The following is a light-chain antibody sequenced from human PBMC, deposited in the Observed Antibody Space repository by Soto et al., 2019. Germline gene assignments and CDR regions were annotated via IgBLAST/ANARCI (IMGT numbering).Light chain of an antibody. CDR1: SSDVGGYKY. CDR3: SSCAGSNNYV. Sequence: QSALTQPPSASGSPGQSVTISCTGTSSDVGGYKYVSWYQQYPGKAPKLMIYAVSERPSGVPDRFSGSKSGNTASLTVSGLQAEDEADYYCSSCAGSNNYVFGTGTKVTVL. J-gene: IGLJ1*01. CDR2: AVS. V-gene: IGLV2-8*01.